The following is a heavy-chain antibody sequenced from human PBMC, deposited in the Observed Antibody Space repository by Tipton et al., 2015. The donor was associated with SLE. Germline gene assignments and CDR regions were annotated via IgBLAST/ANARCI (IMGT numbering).Heavy chain of an antibody. J-gene: IGHJ4*02. V-gene: IGHV4-34*01. CDR1: GGSFSGYY. CDR2: IHHSGST. D-gene: IGHD6-13*01. CDR3: ATHSSRTGDY. Sequence: TLSLTCAVYGGSFSGYYWSWIRQPPGKGLEWIGEIHHSGSTNYNPSLKSRVTISVDTSKNQFSLKLSSVTAADTAVYYCATHSSRTGDYWGQGTLVTVSS.